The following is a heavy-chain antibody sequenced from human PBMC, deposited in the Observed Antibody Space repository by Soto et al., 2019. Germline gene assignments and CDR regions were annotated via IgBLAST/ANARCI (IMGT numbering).Heavy chain of an antibody. V-gene: IGHV3-20*04. J-gene: IGHJ4*02. CDR2: IDWNGGTT. CDR1: GFTFGDLG. CDR3: ARDGYCSGGSCYSVPVFDY. D-gene: IGHD2-15*01. Sequence: GGSLRLSCAASGFTFGDLGMSWVRHVPGKGLEWVCGIDWNGGTTGCVDSVKGRFAISRDNAKNSLFLQMNSLRAEDTAVYYCARDGYCSGGSCYSVPVFDYWGQGTLVTVSS.